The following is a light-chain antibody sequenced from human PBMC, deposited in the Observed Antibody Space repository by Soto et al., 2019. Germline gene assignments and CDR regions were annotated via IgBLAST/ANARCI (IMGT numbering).Light chain of an antibody. CDR2: QVS. Sequence: QSALTQPPSASGSPGQSATISCSGTSSDVGGYNYVSWYQQYPGKAPKLMIYQVSERPSGVPDRFSGSKSGNTASLTVSGLQAEDEADYYCSSYAGSDNVVFGGGTKLTVL. J-gene: IGLJ2*01. CDR3: SSYAGSDNVV. V-gene: IGLV2-8*01. CDR1: SSDVGGYNY.